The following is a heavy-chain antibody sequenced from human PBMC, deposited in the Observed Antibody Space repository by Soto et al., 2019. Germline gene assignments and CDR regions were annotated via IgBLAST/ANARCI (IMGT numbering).Heavy chain of an antibody. CDR1: GFTFSSYA. CDR2: ISYDGSNK. J-gene: IGHJ6*01. CDR3: ARVAAASANYYYYYGMDV. V-gene: IGHV3-30-3*01. D-gene: IGHD6-13*01. Sequence: QVQLVESGGGVVQPGRSLRLSCAASGFTFSSYAMHWVRQAPGKGLEWVAVISYDGSNKYYADSVKGRFTISRDNSKNTLYLQMNSLRAEDTAVYYCARVAAASANYYYYYGMDVW.